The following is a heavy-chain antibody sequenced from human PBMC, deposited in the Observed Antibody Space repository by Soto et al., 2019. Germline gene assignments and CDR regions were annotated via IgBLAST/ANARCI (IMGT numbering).Heavy chain of an antibody. Sequence: SETLSLTCTVSGGSISSYYWSWIRQPPGKGLEWIGYIYYSGSTNYNPSLKSRVTISVDTSKNQFSLKLGSVTAADTAVYYCARGSRIAARPRVDYWGQGTLVTVSS. V-gene: IGHV4-59*01. CDR3: ARGSRIAARPRVDY. CDR2: IYYSGST. CDR1: GGSISSYY. D-gene: IGHD6-6*01. J-gene: IGHJ4*02.